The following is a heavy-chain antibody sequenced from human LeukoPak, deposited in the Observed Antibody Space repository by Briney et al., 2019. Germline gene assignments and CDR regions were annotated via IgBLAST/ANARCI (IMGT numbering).Heavy chain of an antibody. CDR1: GGSISSYY. J-gene: IGHJ3*02. D-gene: IGHD2-15*01. Sequence: SETLSLTCTVSGGSISSYYWSWIRQPPGKGLEWIGYIYYSGSTNYNPSLKSRVTISVDTSKNQFSLKLSSVTAADTAVYYCARIAGTNDAFDIWGQGTMVTVSS. CDR3: ARIAGTNDAFDI. CDR2: IYYSGST. V-gene: IGHV4-59*08.